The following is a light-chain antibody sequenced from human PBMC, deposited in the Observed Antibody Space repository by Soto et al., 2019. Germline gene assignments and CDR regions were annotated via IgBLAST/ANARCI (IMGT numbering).Light chain of an antibody. J-gene: IGKJ1*01. V-gene: IGKV3-11*01. Sequence: EVVFTQSPATLSLSQGERCTLSCRASQNVAGHLAWYQQKPGQPPRLLIYDASKRATGVPARLSASGSGTAFTRTITTLEPEDFAVYCCQQRANWPPVTFGQGTKVE. CDR3: QQRANWPPVT. CDR2: DAS. CDR1: QNVAGH.